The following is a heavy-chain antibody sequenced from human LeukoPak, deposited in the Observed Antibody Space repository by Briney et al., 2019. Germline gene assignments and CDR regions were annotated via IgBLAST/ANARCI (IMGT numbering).Heavy chain of an antibody. V-gene: IGHV1-18*01. Sequence: ASVKVSRKASGYTFTNYGISWVRQAPGQGLEWMGWISGYNAKTEYSQKLQGRVTSTTDTSTSTAYMELRSLTSDDTAVYYCARDIGVSQFDYWGQGTLVTVSS. CDR3: ARDIGVSQFDY. J-gene: IGHJ4*02. CDR2: ISGYNAKT. D-gene: IGHD3-10*01. CDR1: GYTFTNYG.